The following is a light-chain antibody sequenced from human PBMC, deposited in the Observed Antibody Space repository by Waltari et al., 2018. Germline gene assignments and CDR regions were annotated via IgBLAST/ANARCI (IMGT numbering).Light chain of an antibody. CDR2: DVN. Sequence: PGQSVTISCTGTSSDVGAYKFVSWYQQHPGKAPKLMIFDVNKRPSGVPDRFSGSKSGNTASLTISGLQAEDEADYSCCSYAGIYTWVFGGGTKLTVL. J-gene: IGLJ3*02. CDR3: CSYAGIYTWV. V-gene: IGLV2-11*01. CDR1: SSDVGAYKF.